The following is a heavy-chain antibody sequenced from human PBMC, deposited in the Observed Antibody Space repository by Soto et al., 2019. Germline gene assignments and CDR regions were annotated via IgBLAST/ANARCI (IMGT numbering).Heavy chain of an antibody. CDR1: GGSISSGGYY. D-gene: IGHD5-18*01. Sequence: PSETLSLTCTVSGGSISSGGYYWSWIRQPPGKGLEWIGYIYYSGNTYYNPSLKSRVTISVDTSKNQFSLKLSSVTAADTAVYYCARVISDTAMVLEYYGMDVWGQGTTVTVSS. V-gene: IGHV4-30-4*01. CDR3: ARVISDTAMVLEYYGMDV. CDR2: IYYSGNT. J-gene: IGHJ6*02.